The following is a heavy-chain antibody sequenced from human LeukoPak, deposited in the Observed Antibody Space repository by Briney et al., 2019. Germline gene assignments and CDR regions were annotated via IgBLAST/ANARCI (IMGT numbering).Heavy chain of an antibody. CDR2: INHSGST. J-gene: IGHJ4*02. D-gene: IGHD6-19*01. CDR1: GGSFSGYY. V-gene: IGHV4-34*01. CDR3: ARVRPVAGTKFRKYFDY. Sequence: SETLSLTCAVYGGSFSGYYWSWIRQPPGKGLEWIGEINHSGSTNYSPSLKSRVTISVDTSKNQFSLKLSSVTAADTAVYYCARVRPVAGTKFRKYFDYWGQGTLVTVSS.